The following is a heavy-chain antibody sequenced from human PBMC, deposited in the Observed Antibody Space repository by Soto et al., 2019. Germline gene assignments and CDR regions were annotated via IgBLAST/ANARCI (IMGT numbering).Heavy chain of an antibody. CDR2: IDTSDSYT. Sequence: GESLKISCEPSENNFKTKWIRWVRPMPGKGLEGVGRIDTSDSYTDNSPSFQDHVTISVDKSNTTVYLTWSGLKASDTAMYYCARHGWDLLGLDAFDIWGHGTMVTVSS. V-gene: IGHV5-10-1*01. CDR1: ENNFKTKW. J-gene: IGHJ3*02. CDR3: ARHGWDLLGLDAFDI. D-gene: IGHD1-26*01.